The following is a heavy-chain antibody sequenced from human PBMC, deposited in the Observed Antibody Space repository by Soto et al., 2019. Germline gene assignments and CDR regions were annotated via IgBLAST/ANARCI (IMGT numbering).Heavy chain of an antibody. Sequence: PSETLSLTCAVYGGSFSGYYWSWIRQTPGKGLEWIGEINHSGDANYNPSLKSRVTISVDTSKNQFSLNLSSVTAADTAVYYCARGRGELRFDSWGQGTLVNVSS. CDR1: GGSFSGYY. D-gene: IGHD1-26*01. CDR2: INHSGDA. V-gene: IGHV4-34*01. J-gene: IGHJ4*02. CDR3: ARGRGELRFDS.